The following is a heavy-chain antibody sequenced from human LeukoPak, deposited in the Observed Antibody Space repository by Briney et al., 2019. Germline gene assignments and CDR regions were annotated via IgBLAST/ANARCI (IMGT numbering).Heavy chain of an antibody. CDR1: GGSISSSSYY. CDR3: ARHDPSLQGGEY. J-gene: IGHJ4*02. Sequence: PSETLSLTCTVSGGSISSSSYYWGWIRQPPGKGLEWIGSIYYSGSTYYNPSLKSRVTISVDTSKNQFSLKLSSVTAADTAVYYCARHDPSLQGGEYWGQGTLVTVSS. D-gene: IGHD3-10*01. V-gene: IGHV4-39*01. CDR2: IYYSGST.